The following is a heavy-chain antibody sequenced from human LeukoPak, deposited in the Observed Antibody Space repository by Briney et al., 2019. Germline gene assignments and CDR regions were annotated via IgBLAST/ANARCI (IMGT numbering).Heavy chain of an antibody. CDR3: ARGRQCDY. Sequence: GGSLRLSCEASGLTFSTYWMKWVRQAPGKGLEWISIIYSGGTAFYADSVKGRFTISRDNSKNTLYLQMNSLRADDTAMYYCARGRQCDYWGQGTLVTVSS. CDR2: IYSGGTA. J-gene: IGHJ4*02. D-gene: IGHD4-11*01. V-gene: IGHV3-53*01. CDR1: GLTFSTYW.